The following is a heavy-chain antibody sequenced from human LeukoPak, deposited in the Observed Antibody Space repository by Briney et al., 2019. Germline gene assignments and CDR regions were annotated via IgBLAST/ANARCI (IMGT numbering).Heavy chain of an antibody. CDR2: IYYSGST. D-gene: IGHD6-19*01. CDR3: ARLGRGIAVAGVFDY. CDR1: GGSISSGDHY. J-gene: IGHJ4*02. Sequence: SSETLSLTCTNLGGSISSGDHYWSWIRQHPGKGLEWIGYIYYSGSTHYNPFLKSRVSMSVDTSKNQFSLKLSSVTAADTAVYYCARLGRGIAVAGVFDYWGQGTLVTVSS. V-gene: IGHV4-31*03.